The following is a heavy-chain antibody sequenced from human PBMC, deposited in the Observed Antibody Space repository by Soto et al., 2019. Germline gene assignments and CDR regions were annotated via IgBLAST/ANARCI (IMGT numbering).Heavy chain of an antibody. Sequence: QVQLQESGPGLVKPSQTLSLTCPVSGGSISSGGYYWSWIRQHQGKGLEWLGYIYYSGRTYYNPSLKSRVTISVDTSKNQFSLKLRSVTAADTAVYYGARAPVVATIFGWFDPWGQVTLVAVSS. V-gene: IGHV4-31*03. CDR2: IYYSGRT. CDR3: ARAPVVATIFGWFDP. CDR1: GGSISSGGYY. J-gene: IGHJ5*02. D-gene: IGHD5-12*01.